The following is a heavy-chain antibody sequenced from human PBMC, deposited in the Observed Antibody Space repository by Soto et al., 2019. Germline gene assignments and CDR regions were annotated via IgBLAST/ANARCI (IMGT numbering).Heavy chain of an antibody. J-gene: IGHJ4*02. V-gene: IGHV4-59*08. CDR1: VGSISSYY. CDR3: ARQGGRTTGTSVDY. D-gene: IGHD1-1*01. Sequence: SETPSLTCTVCVGSISSYYCSWIRQTPGKGLEWIGYIYYSGSTNYNPSLKSRVTISVDTSKNQFSLKLSSVTAADTAVYHCARQGGRTTGTSVDYWGQGTLVTAPQ. CDR2: IYYSGST.